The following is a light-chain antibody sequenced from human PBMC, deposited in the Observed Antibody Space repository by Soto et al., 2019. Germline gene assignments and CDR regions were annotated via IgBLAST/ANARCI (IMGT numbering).Light chain of an antibody. V-gene: IGLV2-8*01. CDR2: EVS. J-gene: IGLJ2*01. CDR1: SSDVGGYNY. CDR3: SSHAGSINVA. Sequence: QSALTQPPSASGSPRQSVTISCTGSSSDVGGYNYVSWYQQHPGKAPKLIIYEVSKRPSGVPDRFSGSKSGNTASLTVSGLQAEDEADYYCSSHAGSINVAFGGGTKLTVL.